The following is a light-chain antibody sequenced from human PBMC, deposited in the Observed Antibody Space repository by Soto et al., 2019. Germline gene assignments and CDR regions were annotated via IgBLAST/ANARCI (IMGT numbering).Light chain of an antibody. CDR3: QQTYSIPRVT. V-gene: IGKV1-39*01. J-gene: IGKJ5*01. CDR2: AAS. Sequence: DLQMTQSPSSLSVSVGDRVTITCRASQSITSFLNWYQQKPGRAPKLLIYAASTLHSGVPSRFSGSGSGTDFTLTISGLQPDDFATYYCQQTYSIPRVTFGQGTRLEIK. CDR1: QSITSF.